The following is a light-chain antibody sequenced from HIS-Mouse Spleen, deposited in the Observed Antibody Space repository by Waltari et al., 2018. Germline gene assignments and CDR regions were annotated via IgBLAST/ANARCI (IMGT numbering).Light chain of an antibody. CDR3: SSYTSSSTRV. Sequence: QSALTQPASVSGSPGQSITISCTGTSSDVGGYNYVSWYQQNPGKAPKLMIYDVSNRPSGFSNRFSGSKSGNTASLTISGLQAEDEADYYCSSYTSSSTRVFGGGTKLTVL. CDR2: DVS. V-gene: IGLV2-14*03. J-gene: IGLJ3*02. CDR1: SSDVGGYNY.